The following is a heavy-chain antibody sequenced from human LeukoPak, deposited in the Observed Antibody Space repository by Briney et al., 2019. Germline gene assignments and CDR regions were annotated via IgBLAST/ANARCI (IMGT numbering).Heavy chain of an antibody. CDR3: ARHPGIAVAGDAFDF. V-gene: IGHV4-39*01. CDR1: GDTITTTSHY. D-gene: IGHD6-19*01. Sequence: KTSGTLSLTCTVSGDTITTTSHYWGWIRQPPGKGLEWSGSFSYSGSTYDNPSLKSRVTISVDRSKNQFTLRLSSVTAADTAVYYCARHPGIAVAGDAFDFWGPGKVVTVSS. CDR2: FSYSGST. J-gene: IGHJ3*01.